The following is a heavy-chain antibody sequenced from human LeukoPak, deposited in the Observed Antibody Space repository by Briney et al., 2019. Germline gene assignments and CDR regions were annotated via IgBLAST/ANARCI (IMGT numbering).Heavy chain of an antibody. Sequence: GGSLRLSCAASGFTFSSYAMSWVRQAPGKGLEWVSAISGSGGSTYYADSVKGRFTISRDNSKNTLYLQMNSLRAEDTAVYYCATSHSGSYYNVGDYWGQGTLVTASS. CDR1: GFTFSSYA. CDR3: ATSHSGSYYNVGDY. J-gene: IGHJ4*02. CDR2: ISGSGGST. D-gene: IGHD3-10*01. V-gene: IGHV3-23*01.